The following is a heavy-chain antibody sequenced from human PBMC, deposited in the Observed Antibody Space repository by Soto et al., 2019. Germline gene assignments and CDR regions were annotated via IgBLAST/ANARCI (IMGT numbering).Heavy chain of an antibody. CDR1: GGSISSYY. Sequence: LSLTCTVSGGSISSYYWSWIRQPAGKGLEWIGRIYTSGSTNYNPSLKSRVTMSVDTSKNQFSLTLSSVTAADTAVYYCASSYPYECVWGSSFDYWGQGTLVTVSS. CDR3: ASSYPYECVWGSSFDY. J-gene: IGHJ4*02. V-gene: IGHV4-4*07. CDR2: IYTSGST. D-gene: IGHD3-16*01.